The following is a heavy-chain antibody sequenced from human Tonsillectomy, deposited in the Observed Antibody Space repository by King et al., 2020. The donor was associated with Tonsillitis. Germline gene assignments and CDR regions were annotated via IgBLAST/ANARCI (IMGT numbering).Heavy chain of an antibody. Sequence: VQLVESGGGLVKPGGSLRLSCAASGFTISNAWMSWVRQAPGKGLEWVGRIKRKIDGGTTDYAAPVKGRFTISRDDSKNTLYLQMNSLKTDDTALYYCSTAYYYDSSGYYYLPFDYWGQGTLVTVSS. CDR2: IKRKIDGGTT. V-gene: IGHV3-15*01. J-gene: IGHJ4*02. CDR3: STAYYYDSSGYYYLPFDY. D-gene: IGHD3-22*01. CDR1: GFTISNAW.